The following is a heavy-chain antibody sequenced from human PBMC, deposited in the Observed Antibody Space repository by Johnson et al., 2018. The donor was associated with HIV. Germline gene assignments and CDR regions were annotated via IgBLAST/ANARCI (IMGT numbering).Heavy chain of an antibody. CDR1: GFTFSDYY. J-gene: IGHJ3*02. V-gene: IGHV3-11*01. CDR3: AKAVAGPGRDAFDI. CDR2: ISYSASSM. Sequence: QVHLVESGGGLVKPGGSLRLSCAASGFTFSDYYMSWIRQAPGKGLEWVSYISYSASSMFYADSLQGRFTISRDNAKNSLYLQMNSLRAEDTALYYCAKAVAGPGRDAFDIWGQGTMVTVSS. D-gene: IGHD6-19*01.